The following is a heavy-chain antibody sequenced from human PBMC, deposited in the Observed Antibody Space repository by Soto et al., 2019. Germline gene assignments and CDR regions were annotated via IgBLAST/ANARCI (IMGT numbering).Heavy chain of an antibody. Sequence: PGGPLRLSCAASGFTFSSYAMSWVRQAPGKGLEWVSAISGSGGSTYYADSVKGRFTISRDNSKNTLYLQMNSLRAEDTAVYYCAKGKRIDIVLMVYAIGAALYGMDVWGQGTTVTVSS. V-gene: IGHV3-23*01. D-gene: IGHD2-8*01. J-gene: IGHJ6*02. CDR1: GFTFSSYA. CDR2: ISGSGGST. CDR3: AKGKRIDIVLMVYAIGAALYGMDV.